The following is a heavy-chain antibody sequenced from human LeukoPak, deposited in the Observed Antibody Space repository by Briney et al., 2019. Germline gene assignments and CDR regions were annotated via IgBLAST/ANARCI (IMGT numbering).Heavy chain of an antibody. Sequence: ASVKVSCKVSGDTLTELSTHWVRQAPGKGLEWMGGFDPEHGEMIYAQKLQGRVTMTEDRSTDTAYMELSSLRSEDTAVYYCATGGPWDLLKYWGQGTLVAVSS. CDR3: ATGGPWDLLKY. CDR1: GDTLTELS. V-gene: IGHV1-24*01. D-gene: IGHD3-9*01. J-gene: IGHJ4*02. CDR2: FDPEHGEM.